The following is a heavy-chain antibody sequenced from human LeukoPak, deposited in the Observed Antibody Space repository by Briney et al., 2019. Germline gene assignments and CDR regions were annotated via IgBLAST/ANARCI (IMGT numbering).Heavy chain of an antibody. CDR2: IDPNRGTT. CDR1: GYTLSAYY. V-gene: IGHV1-2*02. CDR3: ARGNSGDS. Sequence: ASVTVSCKASGYTLSAYYIHWVRQAPGQGLEWMGWIDPNRGTTKYAPNFQGRVTITRDTSISTAYMELGSLTSDDTAMFYCARGNSGDSWGQGTLVTVSS. J-gene: IGHJ4*02. D-gene: IGHD4-23*01.